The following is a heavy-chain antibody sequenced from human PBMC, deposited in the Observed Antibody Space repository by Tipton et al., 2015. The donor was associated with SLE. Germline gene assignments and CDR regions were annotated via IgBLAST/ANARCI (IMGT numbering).Heavy chain of an antibody. CDR2: VYYTETA. D-gene: IGHD1-26*01. CDR1: GGSINSYY. Sequence: LRLSCAVSGGSINSYYWSWIRQPPGKGLEWIGYVYYTETASYNPSLKSRVTISVDTSKNQFSLKLSSVTAADRAVYYCARAAYSGSSVDYWGQGTLVTVSS. J-gene: IGHJ4*02. CDR3: ARAAYSGSSVDY. V-gene: IGHV4-59*01.